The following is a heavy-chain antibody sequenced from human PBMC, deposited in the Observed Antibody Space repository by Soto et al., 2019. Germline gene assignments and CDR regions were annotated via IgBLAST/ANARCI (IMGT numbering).Heavy chain of an antibody. V-gene: IGHV1-18*01. CDR1: GYTFTSYG. D-gene: IGHD2-8*01. J-gene: IGHJ6*03. CDR3: AREQICTNGVCSRPEDYYYMDV. CDR2: ISAYNGNT. Sequence: GASVKVSCKASGYTFTSYGISWVRQAPGQGLEWMGWISAYNGNTNYAQKLQGRVTMTTDTSTSTAYMELRSLRSDDTAVYYCAREQICTNGVCSRPEDYYYMDVWGKGTTVTVSS.